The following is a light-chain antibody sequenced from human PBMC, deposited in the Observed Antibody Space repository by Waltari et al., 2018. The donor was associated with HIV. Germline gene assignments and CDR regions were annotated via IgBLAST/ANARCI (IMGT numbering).Light chain of an antibody. CDR3: QSYDRRLMWV. CDR2: EVT. CDR1: SSDIGAYNY. J-gene: IGLJ2*01. Sequence: QSALTQPASVSGSPGQSITISCTGTSSDIGAYNYVSWYQQHPGKAPKLIISEVTNRPSGVPDRFSGSKSVTSASLVITGLQAEDEADYYCQSYDRRLMWVFGGGTSLTV. V-gene: IGLV2-14*01.